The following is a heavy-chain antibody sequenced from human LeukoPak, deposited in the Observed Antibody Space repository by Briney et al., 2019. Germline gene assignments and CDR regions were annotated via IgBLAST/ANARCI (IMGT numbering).Heavy chain of an antibody. V-gene: IGHV1-69*13. CDR3: ARGFGRASDAFDI. D-gene: IGHD3-10*01. CDR2: IIPIFGTA. Sequence: SVKVSCKASGYTFTSYDINWVRQATGQGLEWMGGIIPIFGTANYAQKFQGRVTITADESTSTAYMELSSLRSEDTAVYYCARGFGRASDAFDIWGQGTMVTVSS. J-gene: IGHJ3*02. CDR1: GYTFTSYD.